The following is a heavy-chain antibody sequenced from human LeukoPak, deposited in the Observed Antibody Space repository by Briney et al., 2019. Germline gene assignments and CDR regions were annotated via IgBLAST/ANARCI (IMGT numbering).Heavy chain of an antibody. V-gene: IGHV3-23*01. Sequence: PGGSLRLSCAASGFTLSSYAMSWVRQAPGKGLEWVSAISDTGNTYHADSVKGRFTISRDNSKNTLYLQMNSLRAEDTAVYYCAKDLLDIVVVVAATPIDYWGQGTLVTVSS. CDR3: AKDLLDIVVVVAATPIDY. CDR2: ISDTGNT. J-gene: IGHJ4*02. CDR1: GFTLSSYA. D-gene: IGHD2-15*01.